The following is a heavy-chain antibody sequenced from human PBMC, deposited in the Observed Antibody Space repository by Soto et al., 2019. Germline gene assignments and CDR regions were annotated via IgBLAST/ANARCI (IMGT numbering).Heavy chain of an antibody. CDR3: ASSLLVGYGLEGESD. D-gene: IGHD5-18*01. J-gene: IGHJ4*02. V-gene: IGHV1-18*01. CDR1: GYTFTSYG. Sequence: QVQLVQSGAEVKKPGASVKVSCKASGYTFTSYGISWVRQAPGQGLEWMGWISAYNGNTNYAQKLQGRVTMTTDASTGTAYMELRSLRSADTAVYYCASSLLVGYGLEGESDWGQGTLVTVSS. CDR2: ISAYNGNT.